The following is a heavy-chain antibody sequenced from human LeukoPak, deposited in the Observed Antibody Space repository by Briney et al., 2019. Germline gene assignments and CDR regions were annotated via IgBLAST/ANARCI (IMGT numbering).Heavy chain of an antibody. J-gene: IGHJ3*02. Sequence: PSETLSLTCAVYGGSFSGYYWSWIRQPPGKGLEWIGEINHSGSTNYNPSLKSRVTISVDTYKNQFSLKLSSVTAADTAVYYCARGFPPDIVVVVAGINAFDIWGQGTMVTVSS. CDR3: ARGFPPDIVVVVAGINAFDI. CDR2: INHSGST. CDR1: GGSFSGYY. D-gene: IGHD2-15*01. V-gene: IGHV4-34*01.